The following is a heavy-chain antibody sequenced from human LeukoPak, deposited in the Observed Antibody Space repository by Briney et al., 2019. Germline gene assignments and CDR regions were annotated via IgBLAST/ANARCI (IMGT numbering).Heavy chain of an antibody. V-gene: IGHV3-23*01. CDR3: AKPPYSGSHFDS. D-gene: IGHD2-15*01. CDR2: ITGNGYNT. CDR1: GFTFSSYA. J-gene: IGHJ4*02. Sequence: SGGSLRLSCAASGFTFSSYAMSWVRQAPGKGLEWVLTITGNGYNTYYTDSVKGRFTISRDNSQNTLYLQMNILRAEDTAVYYCAKPPYSGSHFDSWGQGTLLTVSS.